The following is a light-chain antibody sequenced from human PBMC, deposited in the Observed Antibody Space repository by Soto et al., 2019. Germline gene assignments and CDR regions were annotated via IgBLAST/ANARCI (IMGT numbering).Light chain of an antibody. CDR3: QKYDNATWT. CDR2: AAS. J-gene: IGKJ1*01. CDR1: QGINNY. V-gene: IGKV1-27*01. Sequence: DIQMTQSPSSLSASVGDRVTITCRASQGINNYLAWYQQRPGKVPRLLIYAASTLQSGVPSRFSGSVSGTDFPFTIRSLQPEDVATYYCQKYDNATWTFGQGTKGDIK.